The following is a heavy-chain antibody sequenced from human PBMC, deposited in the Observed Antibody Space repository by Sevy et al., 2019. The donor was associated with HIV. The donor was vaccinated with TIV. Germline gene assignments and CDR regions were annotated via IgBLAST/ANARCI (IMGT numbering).Heavy chain of an antibody. V-gene: IGHV3-13*01. CDR2: INTVGDT. CDR1: GFTFSIYD. Sequence: GGSLRLSCAGSGFTFSIYDMHWVRQATGKGLEWVSAINTVGDTYYPGSVKGRFTISRENAKNSLYLQMNSLRAGDTAVYYCARGALSGSYGGPLDYWGQGTLVTVSS. CDR3: ARGALSGSYGGPLDY. D-gene: IGHD1-26*01. J-gene: IGHJ4*02.